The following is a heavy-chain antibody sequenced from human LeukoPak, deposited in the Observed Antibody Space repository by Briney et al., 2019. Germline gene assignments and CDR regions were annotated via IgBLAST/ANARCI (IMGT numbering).Heavy chain of an antibody. V-gene: IGHV1-18*01. CDR2: ISARNGNT. CDR1: GYTFTSYG. D-gene: IGHD3-3*01. J-gene: IGHJ6*02. Sequence: ASVKVSCKASGYTFTSYGISWVRQAPGQGLEWMGWISARNGNTNYAQKLQGRVTMTTDTSTSTAYMELRSLRSDDTAVYYCARYYDFWSGYITTQYYYYGMDVWGQGTTVTVSS. CDR3: ARYYDFWSGYITTQYYYYGMDV.